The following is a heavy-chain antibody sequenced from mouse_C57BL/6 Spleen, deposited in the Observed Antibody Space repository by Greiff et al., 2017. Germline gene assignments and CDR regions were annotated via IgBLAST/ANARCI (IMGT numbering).Heavy chain of an antibody. V-gene: IGHV1-42*01. CDR3: AISGGYRYYAMDY. CDR2: INPSTGGT. CDR1: GYSFTGYY. J-gene: IGHJ4*01. D-gene: IGHD2-2*01. Sequence: VQLQQSGPELVKPGASVKISCKASGYSFTGYYMNWVKQSPEKSLEWIGEINPSTGGTTYNQKFKAKATLTVDKSSSTAYMQLKSLTSEDSAVYYCAISGGYRYYAMDYWGQGTSVTVSS.